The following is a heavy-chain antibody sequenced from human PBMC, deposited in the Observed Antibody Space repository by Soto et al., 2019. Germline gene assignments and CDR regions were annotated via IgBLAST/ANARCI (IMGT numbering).Heavy chain of an antibody. CDR1: GFTFSSYS. CDR2: ISSSSSYI. D-gene: IGHD3-10*01. J-gene: IGHJ3*02. Sequence: PGGSLRLSCAASGFTFSSYSMNWVRQAPGKGLEWVSSISSSSSYIYYADSVKGRFTISRDNAKNSLYLQMNSLRAEDTAVCYCAREEAKYYGSSDIWGQGTMVTVSS. CDR3: AREEAKYYGSSDI. V-gene: IGHV3-21*01.